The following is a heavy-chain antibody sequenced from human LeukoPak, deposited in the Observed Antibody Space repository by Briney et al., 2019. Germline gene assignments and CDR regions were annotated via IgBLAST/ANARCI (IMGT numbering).Heavy chain of an antibody. Sequence: SETLSLTCTVSGGSISSSSYYWSWIRQPAGKGLEWIGRIYTSGSTNYNPSLKSRVTMSVDTSKNQFSLKLSSVTAADTAVYYCARDRYYYDSSGYSPYFDYWGQGTLVTVSS. J-gene: IGHJ4*02. V-gene: IGHV4-61*02. D-gene: IGHD3-22*01. CDR3: ARDRYYYDSSGYSPYFDY. CDR1: GGSISSSSYY. CDR2: IYTSGST.